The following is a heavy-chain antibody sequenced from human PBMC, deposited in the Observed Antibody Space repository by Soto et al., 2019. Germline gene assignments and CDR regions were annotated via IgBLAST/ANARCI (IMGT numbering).Heavy chain of an antibody. J-gene: IGHJ6*02. CDR2: ISGYNGNT. Sequence: QVQLVQSGAEVKKPGASVKVSCKSSGYTFSMSGISWVRQAPGQGLEWMGWISGYNGNTNYEQKFQDRVTMTTDTPTNTAYMTLRSVRWDHTAVYYCARQGPRTYYYYGMDVWGQGTTVTVSS. CDR3: ARQGPRTYYYYGMDV. V-gene: IGHV1-18*01. CDR1: GYTFSMSG.